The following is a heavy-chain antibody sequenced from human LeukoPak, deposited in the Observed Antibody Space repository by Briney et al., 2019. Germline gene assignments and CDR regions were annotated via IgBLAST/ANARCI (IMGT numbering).Heavy chain of an antibody. CDR1: GGSFSGYY. D-gene: IGHD2-2*01. V-gene: IGHV4-34*01. J-gene: IGHJ4*02. CDR2: INHSGST. Sequence: NPSETLSLTCAVYGGSFSGYYWSWMRQPPGKGLEWIGEINHSGSTNYNPSLKSRVTISVDTSKNQFSLKLSSVTAADTAVYYCARVSVVPAAFDYWGQGTLVTVSS. CDR3: ARVSVVPAAFDY.